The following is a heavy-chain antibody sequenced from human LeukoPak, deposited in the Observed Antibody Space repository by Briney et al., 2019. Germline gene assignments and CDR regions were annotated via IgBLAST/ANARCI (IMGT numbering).Heavy chain of an antibody. D-gene: IGHD3-22*01. CDR3: ARKYYDSSGYFAPDY. CDR2: ISDSGGRT. J-gene: IGHJ4*02. CDR1: GITLSNYG. Sequence: GGSLRLSCAVSGITLSNYGMSWVRQAPGKGLEWVAGISDSGGRTNYADSVKGRFTISRDNSKNTLYLQMNSLRAEDTAVYYCARKYYDSSGYFAPDYWGQGTLVTVSS. V-gene: IGHV3-23*01.